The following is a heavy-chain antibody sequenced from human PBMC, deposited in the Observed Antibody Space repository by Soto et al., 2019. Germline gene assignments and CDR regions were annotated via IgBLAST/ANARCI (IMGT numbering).Heavy chain of an antibody. CDR3: ARIYSSSSDPFDY. J-gene: IGHJ4*02. CDR1: GGSISSGGYY. Sequence: PSETLSLTCTVSGGSISSGGYYWSWIRQHPGKGLEWIGYIYYSGSTYCNPSLKSRVTISVDTSKNQFSLKLSSVTAADTAVYYCARIYSSSSDPFDYWGQGTLVTVSS. V-gene: IGHV4-31*03. CDR2: IYYSGST. D-gene: IGHD6-6*01.